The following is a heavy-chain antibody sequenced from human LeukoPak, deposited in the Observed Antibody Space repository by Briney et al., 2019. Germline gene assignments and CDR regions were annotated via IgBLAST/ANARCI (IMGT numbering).Heavy chain of an antibody. CDR3: TSLAYYDFWSGYYRDYYYYYMDV. CDR1: GFTFSGSA. J-gene: IGHJ6*03. Sequence: PGGSLRLSCAASGFTFSGSAMHWVRQASGKGLEWVGRIRSKANSYATAYAASVKGRFTISRDDSKNTAYLQMNSLKTEDTAVYYCTSLAYYDFWSGYYRDYYYYYMDVWGKGTTVTVSS. V-gene: IGHV3-73*01. D-gene: IGHD3-3*01. CDR2: IRSKANSYAT.